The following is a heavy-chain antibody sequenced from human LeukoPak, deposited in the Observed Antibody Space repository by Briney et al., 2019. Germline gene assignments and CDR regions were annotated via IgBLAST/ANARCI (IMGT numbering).Heavy chain of an antibody. CDR2: IYHSGST. V-gene: IGHV4-59*12. J-gene: IGHJ4*02. CDR1: GGSISSYY. CDR3: ARDGFGATVTTDY. D-gene: IGHD4-11*01. Sequence: SETLSLTCTVSGGSISSYYWSWIRQPPGKGLEWIGYIYHSGSTYYNPSLKSRVTISVDRSKNQFSLKLSSVTAADTAVYYCARDGFGATVTTDYWGQGTLVTVSS.